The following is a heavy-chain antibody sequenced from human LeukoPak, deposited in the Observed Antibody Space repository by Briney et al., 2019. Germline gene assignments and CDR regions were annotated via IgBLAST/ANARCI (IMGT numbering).Heavy chain of an antibody. CDR3: ARHVLALTLWFDP. CDR1: GGSISSSSYY. V-gene: IGHV4-39*01. CDR2: IYYSGST. Sequence: PSEALSLTCTVSGGSISSSSYYWGWIRQPPGKGLEWIGSIYYSGSTYYNPSLKSRVTISVDTSKNQFSLKLSSVTAADTAVYYCARHVLALTLWFDPWGQGTLVTVSS. J-gene: IGHJ5*02.